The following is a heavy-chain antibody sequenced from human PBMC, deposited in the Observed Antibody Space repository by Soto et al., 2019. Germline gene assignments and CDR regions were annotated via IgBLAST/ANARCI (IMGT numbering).Heavy chain of an antibody. CDR1: GFIFGNAW. Sequence: PGGSLRLSCAASGFIFGNAWINWVRQAPGKGLEWVSYISSSGSTIYYADSVKGRFTISRDNAKNSLYLQMNSLRAEDTAVYYCARQRGVWFGDQYYMDVWGKGTTVTVSS. CDR3: ARQRGVWFGDQYYMDV. V-gene: IGHV3-11*01. J-gene: IGHJ6*03. D-gene: IGHD3-10*01. CDR2: ISSSGSTI.